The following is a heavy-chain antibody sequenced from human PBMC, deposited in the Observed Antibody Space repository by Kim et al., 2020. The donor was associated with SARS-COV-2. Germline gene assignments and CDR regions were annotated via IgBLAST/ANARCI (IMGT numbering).Heavy chain of an antibody. V-gene: IGHV3-30*02. D-gene: IGHD2-2*01. J-gene: IGHJ4*02. Sequence: SVKGRFTISRDKSKNTLYLQMNSLRAEDTAVYYCAKELYCSSTSCYGPDYWGQGTLVTVSS. CDR3: AKELYCSSTSCYGPDY.